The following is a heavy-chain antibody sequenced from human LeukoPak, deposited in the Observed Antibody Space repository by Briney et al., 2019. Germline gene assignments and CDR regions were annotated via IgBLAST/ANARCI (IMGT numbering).Heavy chain of an antibody. CDR3: ASLPFIGGAPWKYYYYYRAV. CDR1: GGSFSGYY. Sequence: SETLSLTCAVYGGSFSGYYWSWIRQPPGKGLEWIGEINHSGDTNYNPSLKSRVTISVDTSKNQFSLKLTSVTAADTAVYYCASLPFIGGAPWKYYYYYRAVGGKGTPVPVSS. D-gene: IGHD1-26*01. V-gene: IGHV4-34*01. CDR2: INHSGDT. J-gene: IGHJ6*03.